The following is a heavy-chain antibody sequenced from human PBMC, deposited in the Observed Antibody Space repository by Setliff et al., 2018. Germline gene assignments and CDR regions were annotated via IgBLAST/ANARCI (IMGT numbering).Heavy chain of an antibody. CDR3: AGVYGENDLPDI. CDR2: IYYRGGT. Sequence: PSETLSLTCTVSGGSISSTSYYWAWIRQPPGKGLEWTGSIYYRGGTFIYPSLRSRVTISADTSKNQFSLKLTSVTVADTAMYYCAGVYGENDLPDIWGQGTMVTVS. V-gene: IGHV4-39*07. J-gene: IGHJ3*02. CDR1: GGSISSTSYY. D-gene: IGHD4-17*01.